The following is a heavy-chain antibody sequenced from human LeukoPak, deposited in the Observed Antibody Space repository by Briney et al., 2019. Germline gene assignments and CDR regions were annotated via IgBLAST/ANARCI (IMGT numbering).Heavy chain of an antibody. CDR2: INPSGGST. CDR1: GYTFTSYY. CDR3: AREGGENYDSSGYFGN. V-gene: IGHV1-46*01. J-gene: IGHJ4*02. D-gene: IGHD3-22*01. Sequence: ASVKVSCKASGYTFTSYYMHWVRQAPGQGLEWMGIINPSGGSTSYAQKFQGRVTMTRDMSTSTVYMELSRLTSDDTAVYYCAREGGENYDSSGYFGNWGQGSLVTVSS.